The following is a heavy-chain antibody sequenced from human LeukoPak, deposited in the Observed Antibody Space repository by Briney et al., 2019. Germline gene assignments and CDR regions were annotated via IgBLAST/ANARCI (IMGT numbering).Heavy chain of an antibody. V-gene: IGHV5-51*01. CDR3: ARLQGGLIDF. CDR2: IYPGDSET. J-gene: IGHJ4*02. D-gene: IGHD3-10*01. Sequence: GESLEISCKGSGYSFTTYWIGWVRQMSGKGLEWMGIIYPGDSETKNSPSFQGQVTISADKSTTTVYLQWSSLKASDTAMYYCARLQGGLIDFWGQGTLVTVSS. CDR1: GYSFTTYW.